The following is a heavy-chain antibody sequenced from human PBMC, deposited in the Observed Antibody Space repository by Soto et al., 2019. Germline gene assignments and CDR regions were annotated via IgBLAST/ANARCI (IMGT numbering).Heavy chain of an antibody. J-gene: IGHJ4*02. CDR2: ISYDGSNK. Sequence: WGSLRLSCAASGFTFSSYGMHWVRQAPGKGLEWVAVISYDGSNKYYADSVKGRFTISSDNSKNTLYLQMNSLRAEDTAVYYCAANAFPWGRDGYINFDYWGQGTLVTVSS. V-gene: IGHV3-30*03. CDR3: AANAFPWGRDGYINFDY. CDR1: GFTFSSYG. D-gene: IGHD5-12*01.